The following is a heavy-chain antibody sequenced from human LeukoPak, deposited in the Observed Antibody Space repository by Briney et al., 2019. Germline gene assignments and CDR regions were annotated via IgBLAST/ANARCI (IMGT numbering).Heavy chain of an antibody. V-gene: IGHV3-13*01. CDR3: ARQMTPHGNFDY. CDR2: IGTAGDT. CDR1: GFTLSNFA. J-gene: IGHJ4*02. Sequence: GGSLRLSCAASGFTLSNFAMLWVRQATGKGLEWVSAIGTAGDTFYPGSVKGRFTISRENAKNSLYLQMNNLRAEDTAVYYCARQMTPHGNFDYWGQGTLVTVSS. D-gene: IGHD1-26*01.